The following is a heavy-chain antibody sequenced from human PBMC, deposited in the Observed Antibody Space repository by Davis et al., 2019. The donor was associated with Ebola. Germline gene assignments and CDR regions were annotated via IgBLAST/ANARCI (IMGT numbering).Heavy chain of an antibody. CDR3: ARDQLWSYYGMDV. CDR1: GFTFSSYW. Sequence: PGGSLRLSCVASGFTFSSYWMHWVRQAPGKGLVWVSRINSDGSSTSYADSVKGRFTISRDNSKNTLYLQMNSLRAEDTAVYYCARDQLWSYYGMDVWGQGTTVTVSS. D-gene: IGHD5-18*01. CDR2: INSDGSST. V-gene: IGHV3-74*01. J-gene: IGHJ6*02.